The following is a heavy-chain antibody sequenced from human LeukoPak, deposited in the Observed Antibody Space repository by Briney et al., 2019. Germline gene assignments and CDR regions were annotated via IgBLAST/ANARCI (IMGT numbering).Heavy chain of an antibody. J-gene: IGHJ4*02. CDR1: GYTFTSYG. CDR3: ARGISSEYYDFWSGYYTTAPFDY. Sequence: GALVKVSCKASGYTFTSYGISWVRQAPGQGLEWMGWISAYNGNTNYAQKLQGRVTMTTDTSTSTAYMELRSLRSDDTAVYYCARGISSEYYDFWSGYYTTAPFDYWSQGTLVTVSS. D-gene: IGHD3-3*01. CDR2: ISAYNGNT. V-gene: IGHV1-18*01.